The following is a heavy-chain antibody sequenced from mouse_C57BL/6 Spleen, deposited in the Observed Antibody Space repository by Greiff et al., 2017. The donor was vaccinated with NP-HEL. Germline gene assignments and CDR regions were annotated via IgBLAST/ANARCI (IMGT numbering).Heavy chain of an antibody. CDR3: ARYKDITTESSYFDV. J-gene: IGHJ1*03. V-gene: IGHV3-8*01. CDR1: GYSITSDY. D-gene: IGHD1-1*01. CDR2: ISYSGST. Sequence: EVQLVESGPGLAKPSQTLSLTCSVTGYSITSDYWNWLRKFPGNKLEYMGYISYSGSTYYNLSLKSRISITRDTSKNQYYLQLNSVTTEDTATYYCARYKDITTESSYFDVWGTGTTVTVSS.